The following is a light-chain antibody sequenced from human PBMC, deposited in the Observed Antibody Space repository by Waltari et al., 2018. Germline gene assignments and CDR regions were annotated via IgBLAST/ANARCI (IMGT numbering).Light chain of an antibody. CDR2: GAS. Sequence: EIVMTQSPDTLSVSPGERATLSCRASQSVNSNLAWYQQKPGQAPRLLIYGASTRATGIPARFSGSGSGTEFTLTISSLQSEDFAVYYCQQYNNWPPAGTFGQGTKVEIK. CDR1: QSVNSN. J-gene: IGKJ1*01. V-gene: IGKV3-15*01. CDR3: QQYNNWPPAGT.